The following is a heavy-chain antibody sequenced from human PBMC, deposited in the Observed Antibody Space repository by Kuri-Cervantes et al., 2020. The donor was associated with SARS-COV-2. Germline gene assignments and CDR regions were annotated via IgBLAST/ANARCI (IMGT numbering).Heavy chain of an antibody. Sequence: GESLKISCAASVSIFNSYTMKWVRQAPGKGLEWVAVISHDGKNKKCIASGKGRFTISRDNSQNTLYLHMKSLRSEDTAMYYCAKDRVGVQDFWGQGTLVTVSS. D-gene: IGHD2-21*01. CDR1: VSIFNSYT. CDR3: AKDRVGVQDF. CDR2: ISHDGKNK. V-gene: IGHV3-30*18. J-gene: IGHJ4*02.